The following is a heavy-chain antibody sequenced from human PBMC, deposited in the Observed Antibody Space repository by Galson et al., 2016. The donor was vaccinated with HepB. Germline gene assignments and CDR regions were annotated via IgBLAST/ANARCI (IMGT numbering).Heavy chain of an antibody. CDR1: GGTFSAYA. J-gene: IGHJ4*02. Sequence: SVKVSCKASGGTFSAYAISWVRQAPGQGLEWMGGIIPIFGTANHAQKFQGRVTITADESTSTAYMELSSLSSEDTAVYYCAREVGGSFVFDYWGQGTLVTVSS. D-gene: IGHD3-10*01. CDR2: IIPIFGTA. CDR3: AREVGGSFVFDY. V-gene: IGHV1-69*13.